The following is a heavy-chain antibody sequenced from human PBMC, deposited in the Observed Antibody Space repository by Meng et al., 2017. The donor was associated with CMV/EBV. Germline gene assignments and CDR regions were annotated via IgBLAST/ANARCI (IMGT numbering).Heavy chain of an antibody. CDR2: ISGSGGST. J-gene: IGHJ4*02. Sequence: GGSLRLSCAASGFTFSSYAMSWVRQAPGKGLEWASAISGSGGSTYYADSVKGRFTISRDNSKNTLYLQMNSLRAEDTAVYYCAKDTQPLSSGFLDYWGQGTLVTVSS. CDR1: GFTFSSYA. CDR3: AKDTQPLSSGFLDY. V-gene: IGHV3-23*01. D-gene: IGHD6-19*01.